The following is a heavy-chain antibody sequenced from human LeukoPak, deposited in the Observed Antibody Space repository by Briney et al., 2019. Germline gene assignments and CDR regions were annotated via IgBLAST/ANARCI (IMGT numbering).Heavy chain of an antibody. Sequence: PGGSQTLSCAASGFTFSTYAMHWVRQAPGKGLEWVAVISYDGRQKYYADSVKGRFTISRDNSKNTLYLQMNSLRAEDTAVYYCAKEADIVATIFDYWGQGTLVTVSS. CDR1: GFTFSTYA. V-gene: IGHV3-30*04. CDR2: ISYDGRQK. CDR3: AKEADIVATIFDY. D-gene: IGHD5-12*01. J-gene: IGHJ4*02.